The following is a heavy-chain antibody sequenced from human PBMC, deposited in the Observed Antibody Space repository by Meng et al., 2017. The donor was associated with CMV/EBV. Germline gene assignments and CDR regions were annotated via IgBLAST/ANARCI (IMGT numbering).Heavy chain of an antibody. J-gene: IGHJ5*02. D-gene: IGHD2-21*01. Sequence: SVKVSCKASGGTFSSYAISWVRQAPGQGLEWMGGIIPILGIANYARKFQGRVTITADKSTSTAYMELSSLRSEDTAVYYCARVDCGGDCYRGGWFDPWGQGTLVTVSS. CDR1: GGTFSSYA. CDR3: ARVDCGGDCYRGGWFDP. V-gene: IGHV1-69*10. CDR2: IIPILGIA.